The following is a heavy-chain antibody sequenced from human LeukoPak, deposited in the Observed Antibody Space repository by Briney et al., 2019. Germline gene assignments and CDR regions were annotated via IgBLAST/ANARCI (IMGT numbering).Heavy chain of an antibody. CDR2: LSVSSSYI. CDR1: GFRFSTYS. CDR3: ARDIRLNASGWNVIDY. D-gene: IGHD6-19*01. V-gene: IGHV3-21*01. J-gene: IGHJ4*02. Sequence: GGSLRLSWVASGFRFSTYSMNWVRQAPGKGPEWVSSLSVSSSYIHYADSMKGRLTVSRDNAKNSLFLEMNSLRVEDTAVYYCARDIRLNASGWNVIDYWGQGTQVTVSS.